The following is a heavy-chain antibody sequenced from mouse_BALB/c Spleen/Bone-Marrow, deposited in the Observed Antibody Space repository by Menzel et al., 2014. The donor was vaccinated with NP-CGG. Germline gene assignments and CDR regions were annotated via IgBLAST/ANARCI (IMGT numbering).Heavy chain of an antibody. CDR2: IRYDGNN. J-gene: IGHJ1*01. CDR1: GYSITGGYY. V-gene: IGHV3-6*02. D-gene: IGHD2-3*01. CDR3: ARGDGYFPYWYFDV. Sequence: VQLQQSGPGLVKPSQSLSLTCSVTGYSITGGYYWNWIRQFPENKLQWMGYIRYDGNNNYNPSLKDRISITRDTPKNQFFLKLNSVTTDDTATYYCARGDGYFPYWYFDVWGAGTTVTVSS.